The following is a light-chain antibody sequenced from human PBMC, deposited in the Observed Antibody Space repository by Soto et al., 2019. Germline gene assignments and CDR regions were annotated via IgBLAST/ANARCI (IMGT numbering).Light chain of an antibody. J-gene: IGKJ4*01. Sequence: DIQMTQSPSSLSASVGDRVTITCRASQTVYHYLNWYQQKPGKAPKLLIYAASSLQSGVPSRFTGSGSGTDFTLTIGSLQPEDFASYFCQHSSTAPLTFGGGTKVEIK. CDR2: AAS. CDR1: QTVYHY. CDR3: QHSSTAPLT. V-gene: IGKV1-39*01.